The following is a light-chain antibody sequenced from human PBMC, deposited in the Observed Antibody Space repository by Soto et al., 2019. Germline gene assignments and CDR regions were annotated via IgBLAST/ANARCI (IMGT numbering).Light chain of an antibody. CDR1: SSDVGSYNL. CDR2: EGS. Sequence: QSALTQPASVSGSPGQSITISCTGTSSDVGSYNLVSWYQQHPGKAPKLMIYEGSKRPSGVSYRFSGSKSGNTASLTISGLQAEDEADYYCCSYAGSSTFKVFGGGTQLTVL. J-gene: IGLJ3*02. V-gene: IGLV2-23*03. CDR3: CSYAGSSTFKV.